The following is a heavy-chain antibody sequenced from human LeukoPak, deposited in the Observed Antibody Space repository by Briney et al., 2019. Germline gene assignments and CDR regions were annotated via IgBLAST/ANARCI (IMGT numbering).Heavy chain of an antibody. D-gene: IGHD4/OR15-4a*01. CDR1: GFTVSSNS. CDR2: IYSGTI. J-gene: IGHJ4*02. CDR3: ARRAGAYSHPYDY. V-gene: IGHV3-53*01. Sequence: GGSLRLSCTVSGFTVSSNSMSWVRQAPGKGLEWVSFIYSGTIHYSDSVKGRFTISRDNSKNTSYLQMNSLRAEDTAVYYCARRAGAYSHPYDYWGQGTLVTVSS.